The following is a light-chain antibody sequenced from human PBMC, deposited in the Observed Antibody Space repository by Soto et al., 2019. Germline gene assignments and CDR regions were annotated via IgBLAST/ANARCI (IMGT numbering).Light chain of an antibody. CDR2: GAS. Sequence: EIVLTQSPGTLSLSPGERATLSCRASERLSSVYLAWYQQRPGQPPRLLIYGASNRATGIPDRFSGSGSGTDFTLIINRLEPEDVAVYYCQQYGSSGTFGQGTKVDIK. J-gene: IGKJ1*01. V-gene: IGKV3-20*01. CDR1: ERLSSVY. CDR3: QQYGSSGT.